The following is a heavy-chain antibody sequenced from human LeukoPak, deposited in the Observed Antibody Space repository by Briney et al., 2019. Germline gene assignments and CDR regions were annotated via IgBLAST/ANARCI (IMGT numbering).Heavy chain of an antibody. D-gene: IGHD4-17*01. CDR1: GGSISSGDYY. J-gene: IGHJ3*02. CDR3: ARVPPYYGDYDGGHAFDI. Sequence: SQTLSLTCTVSGGSISSGDYYWSWIRQPPGKGLEWIGYIYYSGSTYYNPSLRSRVTISVDTSKNQFSLKLSSVTAADTAVYYCARVPPYYGDYDGGHAFDIWGQGTMVTVSS. V-gene: IGHV4-30-4*01. CDR2: IYYSGST.